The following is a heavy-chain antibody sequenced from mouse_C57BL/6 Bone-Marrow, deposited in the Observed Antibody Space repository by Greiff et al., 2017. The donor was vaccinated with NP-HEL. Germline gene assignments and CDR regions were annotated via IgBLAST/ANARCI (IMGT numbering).Heavy chain of an antibody. V-gene: IGHV1-19*01. D-gene: IGHD2-3*01. Sequence: VQLQQSGPVLVKPGASVKMSCKASGYTFTDYYMNWVKQSHGKSLEWIGVINPYNGGTSYNQKFKGKATLTVDKSSSTAYMELNSLTSEDSAVYCGARSYDCYYAWFAYWGQGTLVTVSA. CDR2: INPYNGGT. CDR1: GYTFTDYY. J-gene: IGHJ3*01. CDR3: ARSYDCYYAWFAY.